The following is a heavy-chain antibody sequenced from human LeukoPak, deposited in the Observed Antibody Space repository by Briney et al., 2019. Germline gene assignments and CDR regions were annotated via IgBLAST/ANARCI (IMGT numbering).Heavy chain of an antibody. CDR3: AKDLFHYDSSGSMDY. D-gene: IGHD3-22*01. CDR1: GFTFSSYA. V-gene: IGHV3-23*01. J-gene: IGHJ4*02. Sequence: PGGSLTLSCAVCGFTFSSYAMSCVRQAPGKGLEWVSAISVSGGSTYYADSVKGRFNISRDNSKNTLYLQMNSLRAEDTAVYYCAKDLFHYDSSGSMDYWAQGTLVTVSS. CDR2: ISVSGGST.